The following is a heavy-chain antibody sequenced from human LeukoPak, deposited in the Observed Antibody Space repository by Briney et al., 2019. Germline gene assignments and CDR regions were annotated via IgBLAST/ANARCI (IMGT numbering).Heavy chain of an antibody. CDR2: INWNGGST. Sequence: GGSLRLSCAASGFTFDDYGMSWVRQAPGKGREWVSGINWNGGSTDYADSVKGRFSISRDNAKNSLYLQMNSLRAEDTAFYYCARGLGSVVVVAATLDYWGQGTLVTVSS. V-gene: IGHV3-20*04. CDR3: ARGLGSVVVVAATLDY. CDR1: GFTFDDYG. J-gene: IGHJ4*02. D-gene: IGHD2-15*01.